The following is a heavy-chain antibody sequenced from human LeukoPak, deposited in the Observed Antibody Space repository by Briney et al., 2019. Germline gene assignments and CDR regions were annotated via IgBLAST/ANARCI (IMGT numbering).Heavy chain of an antibody. CDR2: INPNSGGT. D-gene: IGHD3-10*01. V-gene: IGHV1-2*06. Sequence: ASVKVSCKASGYTFTGYYMHWVRQAPGQGLEWMGRINPNSGGTNYAQKFQGRVTMTRDTSISTAYMELSRLRSDDTAVYYCARLHYYGSGSYPNWFDPWGQGTLVTVSS. CDR3: ARLHYYGSGSYPNWFDP. J-gene: IGHJ5*02. CDR1: GYTFTGYY.